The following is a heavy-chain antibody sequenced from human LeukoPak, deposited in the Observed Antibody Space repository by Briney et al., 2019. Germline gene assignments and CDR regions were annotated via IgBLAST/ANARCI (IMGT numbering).Heavy chain of an antibody. CDR3: ARPSRDYYDSSGYYFDY. J-gene: IGHJ4*02. CDR2: IYHSGST. Sequence: PSQTLSLTCAVSGGSISSGGYSWSWIRQPPGKGLEWIGYIYHSGSTYYNPSLKSRVTISVDRSKNQFSLKLSSVTAADTAVYYCARPSRDYYDSSGYYFDYWGQGTLVTVSS. D-gene: IGHD3-22*01. V-gene: IGHV4-30-2*01. CDR1: GGSISSGGYS.